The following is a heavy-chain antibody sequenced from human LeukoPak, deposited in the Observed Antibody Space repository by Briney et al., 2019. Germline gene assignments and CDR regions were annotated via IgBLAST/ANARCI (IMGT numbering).Heavy chain of an antibody. CDR1: GGSISSGGYY. V-gene: IGHV4-30-2*02. CDR3: AGGPEAPLSRTLQRWLPYYFDY. CDR2: IYHSGST. D-gene: IGHD5-24*01. Sequence: SQTLSLTCTVTGGSISSGGYYWSCIRQPPGKGLEWIGHIYHSGSTYYNPSLKSRVTISVDTSKNQFSLKLSSVTAADTAVYYCAGGPEAPLSRTLQRWLPYYFDYWGQGTLVTVSS. J-gene: IGHJ4*02.